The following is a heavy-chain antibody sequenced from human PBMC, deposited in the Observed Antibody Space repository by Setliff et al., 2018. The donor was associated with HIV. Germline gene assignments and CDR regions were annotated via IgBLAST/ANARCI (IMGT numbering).Heavy chain of an antibody. CDR1: GFTFGDYA. CDR2: IRSNTFGGTT. Sequence: GGSLRLSCATSGFTFGDYALSWVRQAPGKGLEWVAVIRSNTFGGTTEDGAAGKGRFAISRDDSRGIAYLQMNSLKTEDTAVYYCSRVAIGSGPDAFDIWGQGTVVTVSS. CDR3: SRVAIGSGPDAFDI. D-gene: IGHD3-10*01. V-gene: IGHV3-49*04. J-gene: IGHJ3*02.